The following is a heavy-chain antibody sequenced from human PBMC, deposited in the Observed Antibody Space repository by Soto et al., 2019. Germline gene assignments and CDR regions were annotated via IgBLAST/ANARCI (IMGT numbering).Heavy chain of an antibody. CDR3: ARAHYDWKRGYYYYGMDV. V-gene: IGHV4-61*01. CDR2: IYYSGST. CDR1: GGSVSSGSYY. J-gene: IGHJ6*02. D-gene: IGHD3-3*01. Sequence: QVQLQESGPGLVKPSETMSLTCTVSGGSVSSGSYYWSWIRQPPGKGLEWIGYIYYSGSTNYNPSLKSRVTISVDTSKNQFSLKLSSVTAADTAVYYCARAHYDWKRGYYYYGMDVWGQGTTVTVSS.